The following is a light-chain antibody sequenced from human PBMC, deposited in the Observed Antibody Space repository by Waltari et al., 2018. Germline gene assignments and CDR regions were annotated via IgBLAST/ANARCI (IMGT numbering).Light chain of an antibody. CDR2: DVS. CDR1: SNDVGYNNY. CDR3: SSYTSSSTLL. J-gene: IGLJ2*01. V-gene: IGLV2-14*03. Sequence: QSALTQPASVSGSPGQSITISCTGTSNDVGYNNYVCWYQQHPGKAPKLMIYDVSKRPSGIAVRFSGSRSGNTASLTISGLQADDEADYYCSSYTSSSTLLFGGGTKVTVL.